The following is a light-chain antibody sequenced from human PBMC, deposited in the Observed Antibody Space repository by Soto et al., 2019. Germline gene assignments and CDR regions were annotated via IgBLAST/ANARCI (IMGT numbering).Light chain of an antibody. J-gene: IGKJ1*01. CDR3: QQSYSIPWT. Sequence: DIQMTQSPSSLSASVGDRVTITCRASQSISSYLNWYQQKPGKAPKVLIYAASSLQSGIPSRFSGSGSGTDFTLTISSLQPEDFATYYCQQSYSIPWTLGQGTKV. V-gene: IGKV1-39*01. CDR2: AAS. CDR1: QSISSY.